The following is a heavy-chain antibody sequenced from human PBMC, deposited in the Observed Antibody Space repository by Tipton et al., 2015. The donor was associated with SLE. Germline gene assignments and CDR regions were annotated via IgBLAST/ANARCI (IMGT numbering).Heavy chain of an antibody. CDR1: GYTFTSYG. D-gene: IGHD2-15*01. Sequence: QSGAEVKKPGASVKVSCKASGYTFTSYGISWVRQAPGQGLEWMGWISAYNGNTNYAQKLQGRVTMTTDTSTSTAYMGLRSLRSDDTAVYYCARQGPRELLQPDDAFGIWGQGTMVTVSS. CDR2: ISAYNGNT. CDR3: ARQGPRELLQPDDAFGI. V-gene: IGHV1-18*01. J-gene: IGHJ3*02.